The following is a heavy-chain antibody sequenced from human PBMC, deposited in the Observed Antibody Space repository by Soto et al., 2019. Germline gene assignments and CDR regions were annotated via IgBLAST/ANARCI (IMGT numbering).Heavy chain of an antibody. CDR2: INSDGSST. J-gene: IGHJ4*02. Sequence: GGSLRLSCAASGFTFSSYAMSWVRQAPGKGLVWVSRINSDGSSTSYGDSVKGRFTISRDNAKNTLYLQMNSLRAEDTAVYYCASSRQWLGPAYYWGQGTLVTVSS. V-gene: IGHV3-74*01. CDR1: GFTFSSYA. CDR3: ASSRQWLGPAYY. D-gene: IGHD6-19*01.